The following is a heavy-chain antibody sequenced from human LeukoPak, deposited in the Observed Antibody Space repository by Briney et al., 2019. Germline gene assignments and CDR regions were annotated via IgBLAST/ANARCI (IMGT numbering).Heavy chain of an antibody. CDR3: AREGKRDDYNFFDY. V-gene: IGHV3-30-3*01. D-gene: IGHD5-24*01. J-gene: IGHJ4*02. CDR1: GFTFGSYA. CDR2: ISDDGSKS. Sequence: GGSLRLSCAASGFTFGSYAMHWVRQAPGKGLEWVALISDDGSKSYYADSVKGRFTISRDNSKNTLYLQMNSLRAEDTAVYYCAREGKRDDYNFFDYWGQGTLVTVSS.